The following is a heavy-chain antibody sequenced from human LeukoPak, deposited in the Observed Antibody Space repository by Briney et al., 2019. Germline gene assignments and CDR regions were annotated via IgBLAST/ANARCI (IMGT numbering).Heavy chain of an antibody. CDR1: GGSISGYY. D-gene: IGHD5-24*01. J-gene: IGHJ4*02. V-gene: IGHV4-59*01. CDR2: IYYSGST. CDR3: ARDGGYNSFDY. Sequence: PSETLSLTCTVSGGSISGYYWSWIRQPPGKGLEWIGYIYYSGSTNYNPSLKSRVTISVDTSKNQFSLKLSSVTAADTAVYYCARDGGYNSFDYWGQGTLVTVSS.